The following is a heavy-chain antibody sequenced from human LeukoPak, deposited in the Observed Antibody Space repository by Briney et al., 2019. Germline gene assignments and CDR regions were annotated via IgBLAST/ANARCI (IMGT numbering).Heavy chain of an antibody. J-gene: IGHJ6*03. D-gene: IGHD1-26*01. CDR2: ISYSGNST. CDR3: AKDSEGGTYFYDYMDV. Sequence: GGSLRLSCAASGLTFSIYAMNWVRQVPGRGLEWVSGISYSGNSTYYADSVKGRFTVSRDNAKNSLYLQMNSLRREDTALYYCAKDSEGGTYFYDYMDVWGKGTMVTVSS. V-gene: IGHV3-23*01. CDR1: GLTFSIYA.